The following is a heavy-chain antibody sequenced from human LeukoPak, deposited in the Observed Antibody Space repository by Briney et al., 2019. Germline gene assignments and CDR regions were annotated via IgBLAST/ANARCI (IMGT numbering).Heavy chain of an antibody. CDR2: INAGNGNT. Sequence: ASVKVSCKASGYTFTSYAMHWVRQAPGQRLEWMGWINAGNGNTKYSQEFQGRVTITRDTSASTAYMELRSLRSDDTAVYYCASGTIRYFDYSIWGQGTMVTVSS. CDR3: ASGTIRYFDYSI. D-gene: IGHD3-9*01. J-gene: IGHJ3*02. V-gene: IGHV1-3*01. CDR1: GYTFTSYA.